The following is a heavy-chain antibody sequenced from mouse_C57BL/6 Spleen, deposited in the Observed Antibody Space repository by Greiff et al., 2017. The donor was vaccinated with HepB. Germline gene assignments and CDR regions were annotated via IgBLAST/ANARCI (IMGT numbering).Heavy chain of an antibody. CDR1: GYAFSSSW. D-gene: IGHD3-2*02. CDR2: IYPGDGDT. V-gene: IGHV1-82*01. Sequence: QVQLKESGPELVKPGASVKISCKASGYAFSSSWMNWVKQRPGKGLEWIGRIYPGDGDTNYNGKFKGKATLTADKSSSTAYMQLSSLTSEDSAVYFCARSGEYFDYWGQGTTLTVSS. J-gene: IGHJ2*01. CDR3: ARSGEYFDY.